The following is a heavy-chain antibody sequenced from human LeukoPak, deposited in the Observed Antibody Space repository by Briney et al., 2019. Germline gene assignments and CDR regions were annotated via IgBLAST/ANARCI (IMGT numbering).Heavy chain of an antibody. D-gene: IGHD2-21*02. V-gene: IGHV4-31*03. CDR3: ASCGGDCSIYGIDY. CDR1: GGSISSGGYY. J-gene: IGHJ4*02. CDR2: IYYSGST. Sequence: SETLSLTCTVSGGSISSGGYYWSWIRQHPGKGLEWIGYIYYSGSTYYSPSLKSRVTISVDTSKNQFSLKLSSVTAADTAVYYCASCGGDCSIYGIDYWGQGTLVTVSS.